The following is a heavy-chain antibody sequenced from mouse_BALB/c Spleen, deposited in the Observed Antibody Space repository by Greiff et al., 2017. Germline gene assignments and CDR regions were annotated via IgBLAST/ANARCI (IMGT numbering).Heavy chain of an antibody. CDR3: ARGFYGDPYAMDD. V-gene: IGHV2-6-7*01. CDR1: GFSLTGYG. CDR2: IWGDGSP. D-gene: IGHD2-13*01. J-gene: IGHJ4*01. Sequence: VHLVESGPGLVAPSQSLSITCTVSGFSLTGYGVNWVRQRPGKGLEWLGMIWGDGSPDYNSALKSRLSISKDNSKSQVFLKMNSLQTDDTARYYCARGFYGDPYAMDDWGQGTSVTVSS.